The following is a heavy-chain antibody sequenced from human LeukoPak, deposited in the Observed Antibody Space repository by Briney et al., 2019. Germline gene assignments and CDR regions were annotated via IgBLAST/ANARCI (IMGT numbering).Heavy chain of an antibody. J-gene: IGHJ4*02. V-gene: IGHV1-3*01. CDR3: ARDDCGDTCYPGGY. CDR2: INAGNGHT. CDR1: GYTFTKYV. Sequence: ASVKVACKASGYTFTKYVVHWVRQAPGQRPEWMGWINAGNGHTQYSPNFQGRVTITRDTSAGTAYMELSSLTSEDTALYYCARDDCGDTCYPGGYWGQGTLVTVSS. D-gene: IGHD2-21*01.